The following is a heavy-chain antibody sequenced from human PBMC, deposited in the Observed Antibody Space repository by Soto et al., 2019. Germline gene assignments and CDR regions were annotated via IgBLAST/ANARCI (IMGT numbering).Heavy chain of an antibody. D-gene: IGHD3-22*01. J-gene: IGHJ4*02. Sequence: PSETLSLTCTVSGGSINTGGYFWTWIRQHPGKGLEWIGYIASSGSTYYNPSLKGRLTIAADTSENQFSLRLTSVTAADTAVYYCARDYPYYCDNSGYSGYFDYWGQGTLVTVSS. V-gene: IGHV4-31*03. CDR3: ARDYPYYCDNSGYSGYFDY. CDR2: IASSGST. CDR1: GGSINTGGYF.